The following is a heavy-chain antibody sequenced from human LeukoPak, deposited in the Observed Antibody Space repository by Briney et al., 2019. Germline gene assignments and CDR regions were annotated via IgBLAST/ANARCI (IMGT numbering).Heavy chain of an antibody. CDR2: IYNSGTT. Sequence: PSQTLSLTCTVSGGSISSDDYYWSWIRQPPGKGLEWIGYIYNSGTTYYNPSLKSRVTISIDTSKNQFSLKLSSVIAADTALYYCARAAIITNCWFWFDHWGQGTLVTVSS. D-gene: IGHD5-24*01. CDR1: GGSISSDDYY. CDR3: ARAAIITNCWFWFDH. V-gene: IGHV4-30-4*01. J-gene: IGHJ5*02.